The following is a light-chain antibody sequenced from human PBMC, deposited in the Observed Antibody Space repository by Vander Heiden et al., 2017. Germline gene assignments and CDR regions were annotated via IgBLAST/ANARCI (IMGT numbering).Light chain of an antibody. V-gene: IGKV3-11*01. CDR3: QQRNAWPFT. Sequence: EIVLTQSPATLSLSPGERATLSCRASQSVTSYLSWYQQKPGQAPRLLIYDASNRATGIPARFSGSGSGTDFTLTISSLEPEDFAVYYCQQRNAWPFTFGPGTKVDIK. CDR2: DAS. CDR1: QSVTSY. J-gene: IGKJ3*01.